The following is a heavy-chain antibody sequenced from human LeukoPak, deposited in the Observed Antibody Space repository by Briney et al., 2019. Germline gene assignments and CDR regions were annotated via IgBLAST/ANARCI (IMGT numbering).Heavy chain of an antibody. J-gene: IGHJ4*02. D-gene: IGHD5-18*01. CDR1: GFTFSSYS. Sequence: GGSLRLSCAASGFTFSSYSMNWVRQAPGKGREWVSSISSSSSYIYYADSVKGRFTISRDNAKNSLYLQMNSLRAEDTAVYYCAREGWIREFDYWGQGTLVTVSS. CDR3: AREGWIREFDY. V-gene: IGHV3-21*01. CDR2: ISSSSSYI.